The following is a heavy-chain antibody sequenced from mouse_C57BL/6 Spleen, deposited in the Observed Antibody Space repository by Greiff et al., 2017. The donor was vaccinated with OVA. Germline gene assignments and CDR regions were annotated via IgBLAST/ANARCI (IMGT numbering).Heavy chain of an antibody. CDR1: GYTFTSYW. CDR2: IDPNSGGT. V-gene: IGHV1-72*01. Sequence: QVQLQQPGAELVKPGVSVKLSCKASGYTFTSYWMHWVKQRPGRGLEWIGRIDPNSGGTKYNEKFKSKATLTVDKPSSTAYMQLSSLTSEDSAVYYCAREGDPNWDVRDYFDYWGQGTTLTVSS. D-gene: IGHD4-1*01. J-gene: IGHJ2*01. CDR3: AREGDPNWDVRDYFDY.